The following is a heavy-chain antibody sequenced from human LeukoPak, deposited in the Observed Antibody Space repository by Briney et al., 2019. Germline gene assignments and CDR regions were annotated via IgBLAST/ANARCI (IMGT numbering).Heavy chain of an antibody. Sequence: PVGSLRLSCAASAFTFSSYGMHWVRQAPGKGLEWVAFIRYDGSNKYYADSVKGRFTISRDNSKNTLYLQMNSLRAEDTAVYYCAKGPPYSGSYYYYYMDVCGKGTTVTVS. V-gene: IGHV3-30*02. J-gene: IGHJ6*03. CDR3: AKGPPYSGSYYYYYMDV. D-gene: IGHD1-26*01. CDR1: AFTFSSYG. CDR2: IRYDGSNK.